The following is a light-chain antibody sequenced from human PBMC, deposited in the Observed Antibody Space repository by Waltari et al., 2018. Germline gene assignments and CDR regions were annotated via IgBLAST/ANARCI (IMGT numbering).Light chain of an antibody. CDR2: AVS. Sequence: QSALTQPASVSGSPGQSITISCTGTSSDVGSYNLVSWYQQHPGKAPKLMIYAVSKRPSGVSNRFSGSKSGNTASLTISGLQAEDEADYYCGSYAGSSVVFGGGTKLTVL. J-gene: IGLJ2*01. CDR3: GSYAGSSVV. CDR1: SSDVGSYNL. V-gene: IGLV2-23*02.